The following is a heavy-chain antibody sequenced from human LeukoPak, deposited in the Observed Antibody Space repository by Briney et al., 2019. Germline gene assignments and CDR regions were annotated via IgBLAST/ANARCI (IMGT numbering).Heavy chain of an antibody. CDR1: GGSISSSSYY. J-gene: IGHJ5*02. V-gene: IGHV4-39*07. CDR3: AREKTGYSGYDLLVLLNWFDP. CDR2: IYYSGST. D-gene: IGHD5-12*01. Sequence: PSETLSLTCTVSGGSISSSSYYWGWIRQPPGKGLEWIGGIYYSGSTYYNPSLKSRVTISVDTSKNQFSLKLSSVTAADTAVYYCAREKTGYSGYDLLVLLNWFDPWGQGTLVTVSS.